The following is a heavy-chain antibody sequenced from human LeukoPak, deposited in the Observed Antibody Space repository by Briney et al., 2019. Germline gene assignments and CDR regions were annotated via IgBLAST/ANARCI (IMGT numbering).Heavy chain of an antibody. CDR2: IYSGGST. Sequence: PGGSLRLSCGASGFTVNSNYMAWVRQAPGKGLEWVALIYSGGSTHYSDSVKGRFTISRDNSKNTLYLQMNSLRAEDTAVYYCARVVIGMDVWGQGTTVTVSS. D-gene: IGHD2-21*01. V-gene: IGHV3-66*02. J-gene: IGHJ6*02. CDR3: ARVVIGMDV. CDR1: GFTVNSNY.